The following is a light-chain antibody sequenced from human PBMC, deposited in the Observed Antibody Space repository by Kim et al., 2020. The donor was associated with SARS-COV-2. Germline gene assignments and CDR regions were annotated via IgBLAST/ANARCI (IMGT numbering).Light chain of an antibody. CDR1: SGDIGGYNY. V-gene: IGLV2-14*03. Sequence: GQSIPLSCAGTSGDIGGYNYVSWYQHHPGKAPKLIIYDVSKRPSGVSNRFSGSKSANTASLTISGLLAEDEAHYYCASITTSSAYVFGTGTKVTVL. CDR2: DVS. J-gene: IGLJ1*01. CDR3: ASITTSSAYV.